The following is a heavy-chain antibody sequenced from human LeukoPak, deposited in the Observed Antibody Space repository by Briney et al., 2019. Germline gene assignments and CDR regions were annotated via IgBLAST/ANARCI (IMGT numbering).Heavy chain of an antibody. CDR2: ISNSGGAM. J-gene: IGHJ4*02. D-gene: IGHD3-10*01. Sequence: PGGSLRLSCAASGFTFSSSGMSWVRQAPGKGLEWVSTISNSGGAMYHADSVKGRFTISRDNSRNTLYLQMNSLRAEDTAVYYCARPYGSGSYYNPGLVFDYWGQGTLVTVSS. V-gene: IGHV3-23*01. CDR1: GFTFSSSG. CDR3: ARPYGSGSYYNPGLVFDY.